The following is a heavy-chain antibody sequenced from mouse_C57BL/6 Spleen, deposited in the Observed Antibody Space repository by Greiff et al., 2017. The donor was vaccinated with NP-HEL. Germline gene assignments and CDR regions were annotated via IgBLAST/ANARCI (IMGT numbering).Heavy chain of an antibody. CDR2: IDPEGGYT. V-gene: IGHV14-1*01. CDR3: TGASITTAWYFDV. D-gene: IGHD1-1*01. Sequence: EVQLVESGAELVRPGASVKLSCTASGFNIKDYYMHWVKQRPEQGLEWIGCIDPEGGYTEYAPKFQGKATMTADTSSNTAYLQLSSLTSEDTAVYYCTGASITTAWYFDVWGTGTTVTVSS. J-gene: IGHJ1*03. CDR1: GFNIKDYY.